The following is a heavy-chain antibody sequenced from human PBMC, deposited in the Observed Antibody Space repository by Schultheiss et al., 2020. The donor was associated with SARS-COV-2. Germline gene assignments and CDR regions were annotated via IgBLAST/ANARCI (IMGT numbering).Heavy chain of an antibody. V-gene: IGHV4-61*08. CDR3: ARVGHVRFLEWLLEGYYFDY. J-gene: IGHJ4*02. CDR1: GGSISSGGYS. D-gene: IGHD3-3*01. Sequence: SQTLSLTCAVSGGSISSGGYSWSWIRQPPGKGLEWIGYIYYSGSTNYNPSLKSRVTISVDTSKNQFSLKLSSVTAADTAVYYCARVGHVRFLEWLLEGYYFDYWGQGTLVTVSS. CDR2: IYYSGST.